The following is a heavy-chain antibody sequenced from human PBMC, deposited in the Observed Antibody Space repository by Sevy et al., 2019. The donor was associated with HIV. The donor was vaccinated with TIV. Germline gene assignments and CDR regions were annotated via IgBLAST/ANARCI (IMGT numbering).Heavy chain of an antibody. CDR1: GFTFSIYA. CDR2: ISYDGSKR. CDR3: ARDLPSAVTDPFYYYGMDV. Sequence: GGSLRLSCAASGFTFSIYATHWVRQAPGKGLEWVAVISYDGSKRYYVDSVKGRFTISRDNSKDTLYLQMNSLRPEDTAVYYCARDLPSAVTDPFYYYGMDVWGQGTTLTVSS. D-gene: IGHD2-21*02. J-gene: IGHJ6*02. V-gene: IGHV3-30*04.